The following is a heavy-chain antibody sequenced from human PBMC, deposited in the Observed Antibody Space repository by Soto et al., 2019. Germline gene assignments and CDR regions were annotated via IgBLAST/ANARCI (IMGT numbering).Heavy chain of an antibody. CDR3: AGGGLTQWPYFDY. CDR1: GFTFSSYA. D-gene: IGHD6-19*01. J-gene: IGHJ4*02. V-gene: IGHV3-23*01. CDR2: ISGSGGST. Sequence: EVQLLESGGGLVQPGGSLRLACAASGFTFSSYAMRWFRQAPGKGLEWVSAISGSGGSTYYADSVKGRFTISRDISKNTLYLQMTSLRAEDTAVYYGAGGGLTQWPYFDYWGQGTLVTVSS.